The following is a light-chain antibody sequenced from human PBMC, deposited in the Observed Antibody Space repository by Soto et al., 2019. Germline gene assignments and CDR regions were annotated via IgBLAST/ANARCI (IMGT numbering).Light chain of an antibody. J-gene: IGLJ1*01. Sequence: QPALAQPPSVSGSPGQSITVSCTGTSSDIGASNFVSWYQHLPGRAPKVIIFEATNRPSGVSDRFSGSKAGITASLTISGLQADDEGEYFCISYKTDDTFVFGTGTKVTVL. V-gene: IGLV2-14*01. CDR1: SSDIGASNF. CDR2: EAT. CDR3: ISYKTDDTFV.